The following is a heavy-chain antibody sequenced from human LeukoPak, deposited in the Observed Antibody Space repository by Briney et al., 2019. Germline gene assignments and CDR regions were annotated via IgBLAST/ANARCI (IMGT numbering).Heavy chain of an antibody. Sequence: PGGSLRLSCAASGFSFHNYAMSWVRQAPGKGLEWVSSIGDTGTNIYYTDSAKGRFTISRDNSKNSLYLQMNSLRAEDTALYYCAKAYCSSTSCLFDYWGQGTLVTVSS. CDR3: AKAYCSSTSCLFDY. CDR2: IGDTGTNI. CDR1: GFSFHNYA. D-gene: IGHD2-2*01. J-gene: IGHJ4*02. V-gene: IGHV3-23*01.